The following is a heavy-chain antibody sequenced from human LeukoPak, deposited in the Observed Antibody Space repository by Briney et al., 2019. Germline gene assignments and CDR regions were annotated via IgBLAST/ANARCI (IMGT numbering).Heavy chain of an antibody. CDR3: ARGDSSSSDPRLGYFDY. CDR2: ISGGSHI. CDR1: GFPFSDYY. D-gene: IGHD6-6*01. J-gene: IGHJ4*02. Sequence: PGGSLRLSCAASGFPFSDYYMSWIRQAPGKGLEWVSYISGGSHIYYADSVKGRFTISRDNAKNSLFLQMNSLRAEDTAVYYCARGDSSSSDPRLGYFDYWGQGTLVTVSS. V-gene: IGHV3-11*01.